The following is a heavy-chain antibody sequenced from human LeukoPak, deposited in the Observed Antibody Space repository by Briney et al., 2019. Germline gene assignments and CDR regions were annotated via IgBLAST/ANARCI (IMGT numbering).Heavy chain of an antibody. D-gene: IGHD3-22*01. CDR2: ISSSSSTI. V-gene: IGHV3-48*02. CDR1: EFTFSSYS. Sequence: GSLRLSCAASEFTFSSYSMNWVRKAPGKGLEWVSYISSSSSTIYCADSVKGRFTISRDNAKNSLYLQMNSLRDEDTAVYYCARDQTPHYYDSSGYYRNDAFDIWGQGTMVTVSS. CDR3: ARDQTPHYYDSSGYYRNDAFDI. J-gene: IGHJ3*02.